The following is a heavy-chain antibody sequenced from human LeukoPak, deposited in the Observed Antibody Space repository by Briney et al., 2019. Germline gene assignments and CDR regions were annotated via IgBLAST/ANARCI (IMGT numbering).Heavy chain of an antibody. CDR3: ASDSSSVFDDAFDI. V-gene: IGHV3-53*01. Sequence: GGSLRLSCAASGFTVTNNYMGWVRQAPGKGLEWVSVIYSGGSTYYADSVKGRFTISRDNSKNTLYLQMTSLRVEDTAVYYCASDSSSVFDDAFDIWGKGTLVTVSS. CDR1: GFTVTNNY. CDR2: IYSGGST. J-gene: IGHJ3*02. D-gene: IGHD6-6*01.